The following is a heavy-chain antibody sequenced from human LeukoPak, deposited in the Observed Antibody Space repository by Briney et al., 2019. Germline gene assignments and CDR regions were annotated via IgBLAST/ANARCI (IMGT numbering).Heavy chain of an antibody. J-gene: IGHJ4*02. Sequence: GGSLRLSCAASGFTFSSYWMTWVRQAPGKGLEWVANIQQDGSEKYYVDSVKGRFTIYRDNAKNSLYLQMNSLRAEDTAVYYCARRRDSGSLQHFDYWGQGTLVTVSS. CDR3: ARRRDSGSLQHFDY. CDR2: IQQDGSEK. V-gene: IGHV3-7*03. CDR1: GFTFSSYW. D-gene: IGHD1-26*01.